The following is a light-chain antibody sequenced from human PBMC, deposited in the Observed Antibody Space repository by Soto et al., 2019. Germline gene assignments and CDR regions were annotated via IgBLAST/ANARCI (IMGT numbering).Light chain of an antibody. V-gene: IGKV1-5*03. CDR2: KAS. Sequence: DIQMTQSPSTLSASAGDRVTITCRANQSISIWLAWYQQKPGKAPKILIYKASSLESGVPSRFSGSGSGTEFTLTISSLQPDDFATYYCQQYSTYTPRTFGQGTKVEIK. J-gene: IGKJ1*01. CDR3: QQYSTYTPRT. CDR1: QSISIW.